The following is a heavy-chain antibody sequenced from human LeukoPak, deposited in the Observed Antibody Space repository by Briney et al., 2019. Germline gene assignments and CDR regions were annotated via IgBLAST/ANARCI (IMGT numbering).Heavy chain of an antibody. V-gene: IGHV3-30*02. D-gene: IGHD3-22*01. J-gene: IGHJ4*02. CDR3: AKDSPYYYDSSGHGGY. Sequence: GGSLRPSCAASGFTFSSYGMHWVRQAPGKGLEWVAFIRYDGSNKYYADSVKGRFTISRDNSKNTLYLQMNSLRAEDTAVYYCAKDSPYYYDSSGHGGYWGQGTLVTVSS. CDR1: GFTFSSYG. CDR2: IRYDGSNK.